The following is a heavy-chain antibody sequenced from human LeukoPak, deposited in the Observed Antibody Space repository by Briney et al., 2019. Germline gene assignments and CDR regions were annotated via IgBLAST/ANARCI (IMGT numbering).Heavy chain of an antibody. Sequence: PSETLSLTCTVSGGSISSGSYYWGWIRQPPGKWLEWIGNIYYSGSTSYNPSLKSRVTISVDTSKNQFSLKLSSVTAADTAVYYCARRHFGSALRDYWGQGTLVTVSS. CDR3: ARRHFGSALRDY. J-gene: IGHJ4*02. D-gene: IGHD3-10*01. CDR1: GGSISSGSYY. V-gene: IGHV4-39*01. CDR2: IYYSGST.